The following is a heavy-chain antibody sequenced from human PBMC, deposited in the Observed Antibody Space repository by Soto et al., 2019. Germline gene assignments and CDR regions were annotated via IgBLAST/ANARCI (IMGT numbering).Heavy chain of an antibody. V-gene: IGHV4-4*02. J-gene: IGHJ4*02. CDR3: VKEGIGWSYLDH. Sequence: QVQLQESGPELVTPSGTLSLSCVVTSGSISSTTWWSGVRQPPGRGLAWIGAIYHSGRINYNPSLRSRVTISVDTFKNQFSLNLISVTAADTAVYFCVKEGIGWSYLDHWGQGILVTVSS. D-gene: IGHD6-19*01. CDR1: SGSISSTTW. CDR2: IYHSGRI.